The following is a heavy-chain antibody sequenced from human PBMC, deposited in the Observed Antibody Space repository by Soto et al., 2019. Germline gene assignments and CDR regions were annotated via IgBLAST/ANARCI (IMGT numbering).Heavy chain of an antibody. D-gene: IGHD6-25*01. CDR1: GYTFTSYA. Sequence: ASVKVSCKASGYTFTSYAMHWVRQAPGQRLEWMGWINAGNGNTKYSQKFQGRVTITRDTSASTAYMELSSLRSEDTAVYYCARDIVARIAAGLYGMDVWGQGTTVT. V-gene: IGHV1-3*01. CDR2: INAGNGNT. J-gene: IGHJ6*02. CDR3: ARDIVARIAAGLYGMDV.